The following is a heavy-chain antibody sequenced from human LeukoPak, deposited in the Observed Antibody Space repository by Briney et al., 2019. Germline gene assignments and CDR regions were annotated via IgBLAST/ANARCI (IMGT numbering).Heavy chain of an antibody. Sequence: SETLSLTCTVSGGSISRTNYHWGWNRQPPGKDLEWIGSIYYSGSTYYNPSLKSRVTISVDTSKNQFSLRLSSVTAADTAVYYCASVMTGSIFDYWGQGTLVTVSS. CDR1: GGSISRTNYH. J-gene: IGHJ4*02. CDR2: IYYSGST. D-gene: IGHD1-1*01. V-gene: IGHV4-39*01. CDR3: ASVMTGSIFDY.